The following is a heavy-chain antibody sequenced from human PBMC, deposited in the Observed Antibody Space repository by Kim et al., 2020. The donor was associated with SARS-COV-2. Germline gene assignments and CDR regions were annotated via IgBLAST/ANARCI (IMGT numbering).Heavy chain of an antibody. Sequence: YSGSNNDNTSPKSRVAISVDTCKNQFSLKLSSVTAADTAVYYCARGVDVWGKGTTVTVSS. CDR3: ARGVDV. CDR2: YSGSN. J-gene: IGHJ6*04. V-gene: IGHV4-59*09.